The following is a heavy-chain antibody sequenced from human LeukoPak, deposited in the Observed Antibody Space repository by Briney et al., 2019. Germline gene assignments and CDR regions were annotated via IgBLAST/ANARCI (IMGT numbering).Heavy chain of an antibody. CDR2: FDLEDGET. CDR1: GYTLTELS. V-gene: IGHV1-24*01. Sequence: GASVKVSRKVAGYTLTELSMHWVRQAPGKGREWMGGFDLEDGETIYAQKCQGRVTMTEDTSTDTAYMELSSLRSEDTAVYYCATDLYSGSYYGHYYYGMDVWGQGTTVTVSS. CDR3: ATDLYSGSYYGHYYYGMDV. D-gene: IGHD1-26*01. J-gene: IGHJ6*02.